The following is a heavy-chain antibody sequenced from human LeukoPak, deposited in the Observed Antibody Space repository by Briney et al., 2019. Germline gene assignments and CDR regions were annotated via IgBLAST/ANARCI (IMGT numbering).Heavy chain of an antibody. CDR2: VDHTGST. CDR1: GASISSYY. D-gene: IGHD2-21*01. Sequence: SETLSLTCTVSGASISSYYWSWMRQPPGKGLEWVGYVDHTGSTNHNPSLKSRVTISVDTSKNQFPLKLTSVAAADTAVYYCARHRWGEGFCGYWGPGTPVTVSS. J-gene: IGHJ4*02. V-gene: IGHV4-59*08. CDR3: ARHRWGEGFCGY.